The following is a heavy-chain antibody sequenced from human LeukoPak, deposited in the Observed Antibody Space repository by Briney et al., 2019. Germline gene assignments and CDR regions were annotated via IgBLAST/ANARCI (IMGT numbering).Heavy chain of an antibody. V-gene: IGHV4-59*12. Sequence: SETLSLTCTVSGGSISSYYWSWIRQPPGKGLEWIGYIYYSGSTNYNPSLKSRVTISVDTSKNQFSLKLSSVTAADTAVYYCARESYDFWSGNIWGQGTMVTVSS. CDR1: GGSISSYY. CDR3: ARESYDFWSGNI. J-gene: IGHJ3*02. CDR2: IYYSGST. D-gene: IGHD3-3*01.